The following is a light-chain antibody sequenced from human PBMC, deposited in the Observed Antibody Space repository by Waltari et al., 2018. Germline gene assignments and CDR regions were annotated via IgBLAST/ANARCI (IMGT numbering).Light chain of an antibody. Sequence: DIQMTQSPSSLSASVGDRVTITCQASQGITNYLNWYQQKPGKAPKLLIYDSSNLETGVPSRFSGSGSGTDFTFTIDRLGPEDFAVYYCQQYGSSPRTFGQGTRVEIK. CDR3: QQYGSSPRT. CDR1: QGITNY. V-gene: IGKV1-33*01. CDR2: DSS. J-gene: IGKJ1*01.